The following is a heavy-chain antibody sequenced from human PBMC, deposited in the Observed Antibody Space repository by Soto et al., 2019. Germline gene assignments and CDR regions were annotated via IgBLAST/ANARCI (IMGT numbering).Heavy chain of an antibody. CDR3: AKGGAIVAAGTRVYLYNAMDV. CDR2: INPNSGDT. V-gene: IGHV1-2*02. D-gene: IGHD1-26*01. CDR1: GYTFTGYY. J-gene: IGHJ6*02. Sequence: QVQLVQSGTEVKRPGDSVKVSCKASGYTFTGYYVHWVRQAPGQGLEWMGWINPNSGDTYLAQRFQGGVTMNRDTYIGTAYMELRGLTSDDTSEYYCAKGGAIVAAGTRVYLYNAMDVWGQGTTVTVSS.